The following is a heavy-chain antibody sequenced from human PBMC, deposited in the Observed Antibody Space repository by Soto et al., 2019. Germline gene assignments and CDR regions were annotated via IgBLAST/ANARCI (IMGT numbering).Heavy chain of an antibody. CDR2: IIPIFGTE. CDR3: STSVYCSTTRCYYYYGLEV. V-gene: IGHV1-69*01. Sequence: QVQLVQSGAEVKKPGSSVKVSCKVSGGTFSSHSINWVRQAPGQGPEWMGGIIPIFGTENYAQKFQGRVTITADESTSTADMELSSLTSEDTALYYCSTSVYCSTTRCYYYYGLEVWGQGTTVIVSS. CDR1: GGTFSSHS. D-gene: IGHD2-2*01. J-gene: IGHJ6*02.